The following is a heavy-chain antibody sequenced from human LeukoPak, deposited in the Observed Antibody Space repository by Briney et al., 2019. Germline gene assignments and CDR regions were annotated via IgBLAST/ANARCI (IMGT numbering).Heavy chain of an antibody. V-gene: IGHV1-18*01. CDR3: ARRWGSGIRGAFDI. J-gene: IGHJ3*02. Sequence: ASVKVSCKASGYTFTTYYISWVRQAPGQGLEWMGWISGNNGKTNYAKKFQVRVTMTTDTSTSTTYMELRSLRSDDTAIYYCARRWGSGIRGAFDIWGQGTMVTVSS. CDR2: ISGNNGKT. CDR1: GYTFTTYY. D-gene: IGHD3-10*01.